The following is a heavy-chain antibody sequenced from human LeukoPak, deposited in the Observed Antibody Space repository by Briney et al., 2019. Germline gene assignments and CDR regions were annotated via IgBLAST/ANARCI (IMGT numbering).Heavy chain of an antibody. CDR3: ARRYCSSTSCHYFDY. CDR1: GGTFSSYA. J-gene: IGHJ4*02. V-gene: IGHV1-8*02. CDR2: MNPNSGNT. Sequence: ASVKVSCKASGGTFSSYAISWVRQAPGQGLEWMGWMNPNSGNTDYAQKFQGRVTMTRNTSISTAYMELSSLRSEDTAVYYCARRYCSSTSCHYFDYWGQGTLVTVSS. D-gene: IGHD2-2*01.